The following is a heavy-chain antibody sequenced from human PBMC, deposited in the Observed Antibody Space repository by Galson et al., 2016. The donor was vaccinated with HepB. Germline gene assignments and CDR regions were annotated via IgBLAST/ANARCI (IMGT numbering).Heavy chain of an antibody. J-gene: IGHJ4*02. CDR1: GFTFSSYA. CDR3: ANYLGYGSGRPGYFHS. CDR2: ISAASNT. V-gene: IGHV3-23*01. D-gene: IGHD3-10*01. Sequence: SLRLSCAASGFTFSSYAMVWVRQAPGKGLEWVSVISAASNTYYTNSVKGRFTISRDNSKTTLYLEMNSLRVEDTAVYFCANYLGYGSGRPGYFHSWGQGTLVTVSP.